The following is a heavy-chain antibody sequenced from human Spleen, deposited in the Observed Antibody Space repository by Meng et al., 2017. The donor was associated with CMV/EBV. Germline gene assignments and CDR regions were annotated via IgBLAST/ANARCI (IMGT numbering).Heavy chain of an antibody. CDR2: INHSGST. Sequence: QGQLQQWGAGLLKPSEPLSLTCAVYGGSFSGYYWSWIRQPPGKGLEWIGEINHSGSTNYNPSLKSRVTISVDTSKNQFSLKLSSVTAADTAVYYCASYYDSSGYEDYWGQGTLVTVSS. CDR3: ASYYDSSGYEDY. V-gene: IGHV4-34*01. J-gene: IGHJ4*02. D-gene: IGHD3-22*01. CDR1: GGSFSGYY.